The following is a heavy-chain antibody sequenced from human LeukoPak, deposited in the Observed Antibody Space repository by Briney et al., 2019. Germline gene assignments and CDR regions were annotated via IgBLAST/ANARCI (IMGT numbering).Heavy chain of an antibody. D-gene: IGHD6-13*01. V-gene: IGHV3-11*01. CDR3: ARAYSSSLLDY. Sequence: PGGSLRLSCAASGFTFSDYYMSWVRQAPGEGLEWIAYISNSGGTIYYADSVKGRFTISRDNAKNSLYLQMNSLRAEDSALYYCARAYSSSLLDYWGQGTLVTVSS. CDR1: GFTFSDYY. CDR2: ISNSGGTI. J-gene: IGHJ4*02.